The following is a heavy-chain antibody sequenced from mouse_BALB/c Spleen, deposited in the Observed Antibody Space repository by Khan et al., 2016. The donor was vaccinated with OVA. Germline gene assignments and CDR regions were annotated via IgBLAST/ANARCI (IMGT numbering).Heavy chain of an antibody. V-gene: IGHV5-17*02. Sequence: EVELVESGGGLVQPGGSRTLSCAASGFTFSSFGMHWVRQAPEKGLEWVAYISSCSTTIFYADTVKGRFTISRDNPKSTLFLEVISLRSEDTAVYYCARAGDYYLDYWGQGTTLTVSS. CDR3: ARAGDYYLDY. CDR2: ISSCSTTI. J-gene: IGHJ2*01. CDR1: GFTFSSFG. D-gene: IGHD2-13*01.